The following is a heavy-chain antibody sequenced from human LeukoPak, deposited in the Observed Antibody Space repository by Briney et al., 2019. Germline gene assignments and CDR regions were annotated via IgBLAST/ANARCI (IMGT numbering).Heavy chain of an antibody. CDR1: GFTVSSNY. D-gene: IGHD2-15*01. CDR3: ARGPCSGGSCYDY. Sequence: GGSLTLSCAASGFTVSSNYVSWVRQAPGKGLEWVSVIYSGGSTYYADSVKGGFTISKDNSKNTLYLQRNSLRAEDTAVYCCARGPCSGGSCYDYWGQGTLVTVSS. CDR2: IYSGGST. V-gene: IGHV3-53*01. J-gene: IGHJ4*02.